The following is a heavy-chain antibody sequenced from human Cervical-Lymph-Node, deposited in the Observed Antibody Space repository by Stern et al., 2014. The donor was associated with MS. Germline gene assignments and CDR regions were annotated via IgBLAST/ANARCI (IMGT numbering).Heavy chain of an antibody. J-gene: IGHJ6*02. CDR1: GYDFTVYA. Sequence: VQLVESGSELRKPGASVKVSCKASGYDFTVYAMNWVRQAPGQGLEWMVRIEPNTGNPAYAQGFKGRFVFSVDTSVSTAYLQINSLKAEDSAVYYCARLERGMDVWGQGTTVTVSS. D-gene: IGHD5-24*01. CDR3: ARLERGMDV. V-gene: IGHV7-4-1*02. CDR2: IEPNTGNP.